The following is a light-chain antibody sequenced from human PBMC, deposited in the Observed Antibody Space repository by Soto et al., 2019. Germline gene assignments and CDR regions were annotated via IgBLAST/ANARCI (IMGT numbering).Light chain of an antibody. CDR3: QQSYSTLLIT. CDR1: QSINTY. Sequence: DIQMTQSPSFLSASVGDRVTISCRASQSINTYLNWYQQKPGKAPKLLIYGTSDLQSGVPSRFSGGGSGTDFTLTIISLQPEDFATYYCQQSYSTLLITFGQGTRLEVK. V-gene: IGKV1-39*01. J-gene: IGKJ5*01. CDR2: GTS.